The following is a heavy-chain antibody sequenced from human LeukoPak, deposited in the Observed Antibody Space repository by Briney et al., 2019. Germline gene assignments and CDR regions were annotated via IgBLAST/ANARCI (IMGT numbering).Heavy chain of an antibody. CDR3: ARRNYGGNSDYYYYGMDV. V-gene: IGHV3-7*01. D-gene: IGHD4-23*01. J-gene: IGHJ6*02. Sequence: GGSLRLSCAASGFTFSTYWMSWVRQAPGKGLEWVANIKQDGSEKYYVDSVKGRFTISRDNAKNSLYLQMNSLRAEDTAVYYCARRNYGGNSDYYYYGMDVWGQGTTVTVSS. CDR1: GFTFSTYW. CDR2: IKQDGSEK.